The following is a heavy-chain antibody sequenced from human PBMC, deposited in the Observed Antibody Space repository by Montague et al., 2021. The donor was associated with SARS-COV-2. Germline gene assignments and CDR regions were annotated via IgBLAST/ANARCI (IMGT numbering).Heavy chain of an antibody. V-gene: IGHV4-59*01. Sequence: SETLSLTCTGPGGSISSYYWSWIRQHPGKGLEWIGYIYYTGSTKYNPSLKSRVTMSLDRPTNRFSLRLNSVTAADTAMYYCARAQNTCFIANCVNYFDFWGLGAQVTVSS. J-gene: IGHJ4*02. D-gene: IGHD1-1*01. CDR1: GGSISSYY. CDR2: IYYTGST. CDR3: ARAQNTCFIANCVNYFDF.